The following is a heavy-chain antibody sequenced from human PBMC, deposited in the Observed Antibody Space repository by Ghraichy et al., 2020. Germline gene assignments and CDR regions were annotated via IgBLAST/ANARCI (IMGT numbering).Heavy chain of an antibody. CDR2: INWNGGST. CDR1: GFTFDDYG. Sequence: GESLNISCAASGFTFDDYGMSWVRQAPGKGLEWVSGINWNGGSTGYADSVKGRFTISRDNAKNSLYLQMNSLRAEDTALYYCARGTWGMTTVNHYFDYWGQGTLVTVSS. V-gene: IGHV3-20*04. CDR3: ARGTWGMTTVNHYFDY. J-gene: IGHJ4*02. D-gene: IGHD4-17*01.